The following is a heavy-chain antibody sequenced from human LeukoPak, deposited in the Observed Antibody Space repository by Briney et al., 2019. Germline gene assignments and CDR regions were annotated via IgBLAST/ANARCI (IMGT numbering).Heavy chain of an antibody. CDR2: ITDSSSTT. CDR3: VARGGWARFDY. J-gene: IGHJ4*02. V-gene: IGHV3-48*04. CDR1: GFTFSTYS. D-gene: IGHD6-19*01. Sequence: GGSLRLSCAASGFTFSTYSMNWVRQAPGKGLEWISYITDSSSTTYYADSVKGRFTISRDNADNSLYLQMNSLRAEDTAVYYCVARGGWARFDYWGQGTLVTVSS.